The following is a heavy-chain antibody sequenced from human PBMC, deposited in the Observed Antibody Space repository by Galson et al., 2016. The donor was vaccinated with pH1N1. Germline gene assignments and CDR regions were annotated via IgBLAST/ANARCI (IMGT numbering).Heavy chain of an antibody. Sequence: PALVKPTQTLTLTCNFSGFSVSSSGMGVGWIRQPPGKGLEWLAVIYWDDDKRYSPSLKSRLTITKDTSKNQVVLKMTNMDPADTATYSCAHREVMITNGFDFWGQGTMGTVSS. J-gene: IGHJ3*01. CDR2: IYWDDDK. D-gene: IGHD3-16*01. CDR3: AHREVMITNGFDF. V-gene: IGHV2-5*02. CDR1: GFSVSSSGMG.